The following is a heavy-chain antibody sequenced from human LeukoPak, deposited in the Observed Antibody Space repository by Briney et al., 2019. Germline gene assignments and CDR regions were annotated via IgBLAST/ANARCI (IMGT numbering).Heavy chain of an antibody. D-gene: IGHD4-17*01. CDR3: ARDADYGDYVDRGYAFDI. V-gene: IGHV1-46*01. Sequence: GGSLRLSCTASGYTFTSYYMHWVRQAPGQGLEWMGIINPSGGSTSYAQKFQGRVTMTRDTSTSTVYMELSSLRSEDTAVYYCARDADYGDYVDRGYAFDIWGQGTMVTVSS. CDR1: GYTFTSYY. CDR2: INPSGGST. J-gene: IGHJ3*02.